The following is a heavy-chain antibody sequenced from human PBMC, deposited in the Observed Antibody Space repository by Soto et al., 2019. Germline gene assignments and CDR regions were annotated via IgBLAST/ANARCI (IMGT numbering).Heavy chain of an antibody. V-gene: IGHV1-69*01. CDR2: FLPIFGTA. Sequence: QVQLVQSGAEVKKPGSSVKVSCKASGGTFSDYSINWVRQAPGQGLEWMGGFLPIFGTANYAQKFQGRVTITADESTRTAYMELSSLRSEDTAIYYCTRGWDHYDSSGLRTWFDPWGQGTLVTVSP. CDR1: GGTFSDYS. D-gene: IGHD3-22*01. CDR3: TRGWDHYDSSGLRTWFDP. J-gene: IGHJ5*02.